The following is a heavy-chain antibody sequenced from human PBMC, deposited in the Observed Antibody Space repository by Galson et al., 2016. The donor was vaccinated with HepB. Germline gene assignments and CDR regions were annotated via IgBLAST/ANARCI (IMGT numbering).Heavy chain of an antibody. CDR1: GFSLTTSGVG. Sequence: PALVKPTPTLTLTCTFSGFSLTTSGVGVGWIRQPPGQSLEWLALIYWADAKRFSPSLKSRLTITKDTSKNQVVLTMTNMDPVDTATYYCAHKRIAAAAAHYDDCGHGTLVSVSS. D-gene: IGHD6-13*01. CDR2: IYWADAK. CDR3: AHKRIAAAAAHYDD. V-gene: IGHV2-5*02. J-gene: IGHJ4*01.